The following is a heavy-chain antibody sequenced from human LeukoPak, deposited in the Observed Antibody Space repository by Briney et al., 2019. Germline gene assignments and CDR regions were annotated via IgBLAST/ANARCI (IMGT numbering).Heavy chain of an antibody. CDR2: IYTSGST. CDR3: ARDAHTDCSGGACYSRGFDY. J-gene: IGHJ4*02. V-gene: IGHV4-4*07. CDR1: GGSISSYY. D-gene: IGHD2-8*02. Sequence: PSETLSLTCTVSGGSISSYYWSWIRQPAGKGLEWIGRIYTSGSTNYNPSLKSRVTMSVDTSKNQFSLKLSSVTAADTAVYYCARDAHTDCSGGACYSRGFDYWGQGTLVTVSS.